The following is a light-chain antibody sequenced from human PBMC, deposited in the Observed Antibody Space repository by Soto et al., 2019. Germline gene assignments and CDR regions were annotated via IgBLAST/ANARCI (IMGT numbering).Light chain of an antibody. CDR3: QSYANNLSGGV. CDR1: SSNIGAGYD. V-gene: IGLV1-40*01. J-gene: IGLJ3*02. CDR2: GSS. Sequence: QSVLTQPPSVSGAPGQRVTISCTGSSSNIGAGYDVHWYQQLPGRAPKVLIYGSSNRPSGVPDRISGSKSGTSASLAITGLQPEDEADYYCQSYANNLSGGVFGGGTRLTVL.